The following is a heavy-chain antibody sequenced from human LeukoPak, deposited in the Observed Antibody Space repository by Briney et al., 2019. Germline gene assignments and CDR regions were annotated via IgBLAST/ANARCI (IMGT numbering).Heavy chain of an antibody. V-gene: IGHV4-39*07. CDR2: MYYRGST. J-gene: IGHJ4*02. CDR1: GASINTHFYY. CDR3: ARSETIWYYFDH. Sequence: SETLSLTCTVSGASINTHFYYWGWIRQTPGKGLEWIGNMYYRGSTYYNPSLNSRVSMSLDTSKNQLSLRLTSVTAADTAIYFCARSETIWYYFDHWGQGRLVTVSS. D-gene: IGHD1-7*01.